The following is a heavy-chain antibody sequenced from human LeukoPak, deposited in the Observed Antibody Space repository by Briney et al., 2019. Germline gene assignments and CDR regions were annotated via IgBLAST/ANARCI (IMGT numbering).Heavy chain of an antibody. Sequence: SETLSVTCGVSGGAITNYYWNWIRQAPGKGLEWLGYIYYTGSTTYNPSVKSRVTLSVDTSENQFSLRLSSVTAADTAVYYCARCDSVTALDYWGQGTLVTVSS. J-gene: IGHJ4*02. V-gene: IGHV4-59*01. CDR2: IYYTGST. CDR3: ARCDSVTALDY. D-gene: IGHD5-18*01. CDR1: GGAITNYY.